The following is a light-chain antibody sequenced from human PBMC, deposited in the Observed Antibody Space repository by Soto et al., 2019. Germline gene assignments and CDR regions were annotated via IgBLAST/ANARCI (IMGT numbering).Light chain of an antibody. CDR1: SSDVGGYNY. CDR3: SSYTSSNPVV. CDR2: EVS. V-gene: IGLV2-14*01. J-gene: IGLJ2*01. Sequence: QSALTQPASVSGSPGQSITISCTGTSSDVGGYNYVSWYQQYPGKAPKLMIYEVSNRPSGVSNRFSGSKSGNTASLTISGLQAEDEADYYCSSYTSSNPVVFGGGTKLTVL.